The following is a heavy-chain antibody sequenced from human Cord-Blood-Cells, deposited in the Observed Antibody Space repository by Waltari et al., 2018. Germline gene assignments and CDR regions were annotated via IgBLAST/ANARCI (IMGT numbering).Heavy chain of an antibody. CDR2: ISAYNGNT. CDR1: GYTFTSYG. V-gene: IGHV1-18*01. CDR3: ARSPSYYDILTGYNYYYYMDV. D-gene: IGHD3-9*01. Sequence: QVQLVQSGAEVKKPGASVKVSCKASGYTFTSYGISWVRQAPGQGLEWMGWISAYNGNTNYAQKLQGRVTMTTDTSTSTAYMELRSLRSDDTAVYYCARSPSYYDILTGYNYYYYMDVWGKGTTVTVSS. J-gene: IGHJ6*03.